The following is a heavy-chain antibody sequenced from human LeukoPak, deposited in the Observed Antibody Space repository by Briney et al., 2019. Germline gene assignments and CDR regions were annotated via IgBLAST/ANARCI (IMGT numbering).Heavy chain of an antibody. CDR1: GFTFSRYW. Sequence: GESLRLSCAASGFTFSRYWMHWLRQAPGKGLVWVSRISTYGSSTSYADSVKGRFTISRDNGKNSLYLQMNSLRAEDTAVYYCASYLTSIVSGMDVWGEGTTVT. V-gene: IGHV3-74*01. J-gene: IGHJ6*02. CDR3: ASYLTSIVSGMDV. CDR2: ISTYGSST. D-gene: IGHD2/OR15-2a*01.